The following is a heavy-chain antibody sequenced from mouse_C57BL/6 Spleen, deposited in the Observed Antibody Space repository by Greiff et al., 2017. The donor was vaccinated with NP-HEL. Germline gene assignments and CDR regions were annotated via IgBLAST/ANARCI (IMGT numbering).Heavy chain of an antibody. CDR3: TRSMVRDAMDY. D-gene: IGHD2-10*02. Sequence: VQLQQSGAELVRPGASVTLSCKASGYTFTDYEMHWVKQTPVHGLEWIGAIDPETGGTAYNQKFKGKAILTADISSSTAYLELRSLTSEDSAVYYCTRSMVRDAMDYWGQGTSVTVSS. CDR1: GYTFTDYE. CDR2: IDPETGGT. J-gene: IGHJ4*01. V-gene: IGHV1-15*01.